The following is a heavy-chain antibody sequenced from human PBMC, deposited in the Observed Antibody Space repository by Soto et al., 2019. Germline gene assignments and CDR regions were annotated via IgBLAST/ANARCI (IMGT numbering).Heavy chain of an antibody. V-gene: IGHV3-21*01. CDR1: GFTFSNYN. CDR2: ISSSSSYI. CDR3: ASQYDFLTGFQCDP. J-gene: IGHJ5*02. Sequence: EVQLVESGGGLVKPGGSPRLSCAASGFTFSNYNMNWVRQAPGKGLEWVSSISSSSSYIYYADSVKGRFTISRDNAKNSLYLQMNSLRAEDTAIYFCASQYDFLTGFQCDPRGQGTLVTVSS. D-gene: IGHD3-9*01.